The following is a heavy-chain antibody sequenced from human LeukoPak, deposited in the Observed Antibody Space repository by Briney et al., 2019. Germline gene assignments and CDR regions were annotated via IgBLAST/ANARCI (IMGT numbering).Heavy chain of an antibody. CDR1: GFTFSTYG. Sequence: GGSLRLSCAASGFTFSTYGMHWVRQAPGKGLEWVAFIQYDGSNKYSADSVKGRFTISRDNSKNTLYMQMNSLRAEDTAVDYCAPTGATGFGYFDYWGQGTLVTVSS. CDR3: APTGATGFGYFDY. J-gene: IGHJ4*02. D-gene: IGHD1-1*01. V-gene: IGHV3-30*02. CDR2: IQYDGSNK.